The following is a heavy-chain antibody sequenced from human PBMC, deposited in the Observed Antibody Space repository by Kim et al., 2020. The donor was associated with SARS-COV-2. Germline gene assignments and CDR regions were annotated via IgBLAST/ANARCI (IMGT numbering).Heavy chain of an antibody. J-gene: IGHJ4*02. CDR1: GGSISSSSYY. CDR3: ARLRDFPSYYFGF. Sequence: SETLSLTCTVSGGSISSSSYYWGWIRQPPGKGLEWIGSIYYSGTTYYNPSLKSRVTISVDTSKNQFSLKLSSVTAADTAVYYCARLRDFPSYYFGFWGQGTPVTVSS. V-gene: IGHV4-39*01. CDR2: IYYSGTT.